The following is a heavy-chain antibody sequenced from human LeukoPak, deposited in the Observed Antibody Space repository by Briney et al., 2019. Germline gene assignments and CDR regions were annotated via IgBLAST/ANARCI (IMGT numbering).Heavy chain of an antibody. CDR2: IYYSGST. V-gene: IGHV4-59*01. D-gene: IGHD6-13*01. CDR3: ARVLTYSSSSVSAFDI. CDR1: GGSFSGYY. Sequence: SETLSLTCAVYGGSFSGYYWSWIRQPPGKGLEWIGYIYYSGSTYDNPSLKSRVTISRDTSKNQFSLKLSSVTAADTAVYYCARVLTYSSSSVSAFDIWGQGTMVTVSS. J-gene: IGHJ3*02.